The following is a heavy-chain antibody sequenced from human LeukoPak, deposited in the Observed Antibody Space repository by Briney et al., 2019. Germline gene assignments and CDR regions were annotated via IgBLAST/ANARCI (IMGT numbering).Heavy chain of an antibody. Sequence: ASVKVSCKASGYTFTTYGIGWVRQAPGQGLEWMGWISGYNGNTNYAQKFQGRVTMTTDTSTSTAYMELRSLRFDDTAVHYCARTSHESVLYWSDPWGQGTLVNVSS. CDR2: ISGYNGNT. D-gene: IGHD3-16*01. J-gene: IGHJ5*02. CDR3: ARTSHESVLYWSDP. V-gene: IGHV1-18*01. CDR1: GYTFTTYG.